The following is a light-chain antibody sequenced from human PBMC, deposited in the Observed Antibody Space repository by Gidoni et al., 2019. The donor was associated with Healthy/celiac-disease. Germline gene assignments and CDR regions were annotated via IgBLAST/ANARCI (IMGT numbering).Light chain of an antibody. V-gene: IGKV1-5*03. CDR2: KAS. CDR1: QSISSW. J-gene: IGKJ1*01. CDR3: QQYNSYPWT. Sequence: SITCRASQSISSWLAWYHQKPGKAPKLLIYKASSLESGVPSRFSGSGSGTEFTLTISSLQPDDFATYYCQQYNSYPWTFXQXTKVEIK.